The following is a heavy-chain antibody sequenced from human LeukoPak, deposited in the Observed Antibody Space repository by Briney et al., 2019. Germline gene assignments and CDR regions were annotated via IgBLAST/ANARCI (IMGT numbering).Heavy chain of an antibody. V-gene: IGHV4-34*01. CDR3: ARGRPLYYDILTGYLRTNWFDP. Sequence: PSETLSLTCAVYGGSFSGYYWSWIRQPPGKGLKCFGEINHSGSTNYNPSLKSRVTISVDTSKNQFSLKLSSVTAAATAVYYCARGRPLYYDILTGYLRTNWFDPWGQGTLVTVSS. CDR2: INHSGST. D-gene: IGHD3-9*01. J-gene: IGHJ5*02. CDR1: GGSFSGYY.